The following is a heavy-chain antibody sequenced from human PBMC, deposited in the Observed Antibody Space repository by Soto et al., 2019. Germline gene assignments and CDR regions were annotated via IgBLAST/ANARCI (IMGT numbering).Heavy chain of an antibody. CDR3: ARLRQPVSYVWGSYRLIGY. CDR2: IYYSGST. CDR1: GGSISSSSYY. J-gene: IGHJ4*02. D-gene: IGHD3-16*02. Sequence: SETLSLTCTVSGGSISSSSYYWGWIRQPPGKGLEWIGSIYYSGSTYYNPSLKSRVTISVDTSKNQFSLKLSSVTAADTAVYYCARLRQPVSYVWGSYRLIGYWGQGTLVTVSS. V-gene: IGHV4-39*01.